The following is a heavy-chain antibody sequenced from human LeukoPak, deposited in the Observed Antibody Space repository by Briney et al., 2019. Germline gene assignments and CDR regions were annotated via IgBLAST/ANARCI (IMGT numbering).Heavy chain of an antibody. CDR2: ISAYNGNT. CDR3: VRDTSNSYGKDYFDY. CDR1: GYTFTSYG. Sequence: GASVKVSCKASGYTFTSYGISWVRQAPGQGLEWMGWISAYNGNTNYAQKFQGRVTMTRDTSISTAYMELSRLRSDDTAVYYCVRDTSNSYGKDYFDYWGQGTLVTVSS. J-gene: IGHJ4*02. D-gene: IGHD5-18*01. V-gene: IGHV1-18*01.